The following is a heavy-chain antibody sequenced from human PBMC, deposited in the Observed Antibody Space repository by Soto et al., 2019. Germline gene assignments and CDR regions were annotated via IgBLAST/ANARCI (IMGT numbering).Heavy chain of an antibody. CDR3: ARGMNTAH. J-gene: IGHJ4*02. Sequence: PGGSLRLSCAASGFTFSGNWMTWVLQAPGKGLEWVANIKQDGSEKYYVDSVKGRFTISRDNAKNSLYLQMNSLRGEDTAVYYCARGMNTAHWGQGTLVTVSS. CDR2: IKQDGSEK. D-gene: IGHD5-18*01. CDR1: GFTFSGNW. V-gene: IGHV3-7*01.